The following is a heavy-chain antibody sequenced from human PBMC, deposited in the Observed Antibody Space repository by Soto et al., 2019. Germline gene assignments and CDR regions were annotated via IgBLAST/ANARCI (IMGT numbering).Heavy chain of an antibody. V-gene: IGHV3-9*01. D-gene: IGHD2-15*01. Sequence: GGSLRLSCAASGFTFDDYAMHWVRQAPGKGLEWVSGISWNSGSIGYADSVKGRFTISRDNAKNSLYLQMNSLRAEDTALYYCAKSRGSEGYYYMDVWGKGTTVTVSS. J-gene: IGHJ6*03. CDR3: AKSRGSEGYYYMDV. CDR1: GFTFDDYA. CDR2: ISWNSGSI.